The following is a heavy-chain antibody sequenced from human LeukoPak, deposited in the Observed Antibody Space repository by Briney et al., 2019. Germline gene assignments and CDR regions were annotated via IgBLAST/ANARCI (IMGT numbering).Heavy chain of an antibody. D-gene: IGHD6-13*01. CDR2: IYTSGST. V-gene: IGHV4-4*07. Sequence: SETPCLTCTVSGGSISSYYWSWIRQPAREGLEWIVRIYTSGSTNYNPSLTSRVTMSLDTSKNKISLTLSSVTPADTAAYYSARLNRYSSSCYLRDYWGQGTLVTVSS. CDR1: GGSISSYY. CDR3: ARLNRYSSSCYLRDY. J-gene: IGHJ4*02.